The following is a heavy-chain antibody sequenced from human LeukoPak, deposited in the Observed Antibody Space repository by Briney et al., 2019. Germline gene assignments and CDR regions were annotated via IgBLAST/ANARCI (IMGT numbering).Heavy chain of an antibody. J-gene: IGHJ6*03. Sequence: PSETLSLTCTVSGGSISSYYWSWIRQPPGKGLEWIGYIYYSGSTNYNPSLKSRVTISVDTSKNQFSLKLSSVTAADTAVDYCARLAVVAAGPLRTFHHYMGGLGKGTTVNV. CDR3: ARLAVVAAGPLRTFHHYMGG. D-gene: IGHD2-15*01. V-gene: IGHV4-59*01. CDR1: GGSISSYY. CDR2: IYYSGST.